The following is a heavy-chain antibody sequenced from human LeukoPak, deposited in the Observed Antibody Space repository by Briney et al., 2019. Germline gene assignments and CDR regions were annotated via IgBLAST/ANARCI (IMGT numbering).Heavy chain of an antibody. J-gene: IGHJ4*02. Sequence: GGSLRLSCAGSELTFSAYAMGWVRQTPGKGLEWVSSISGNGANTDSVDSVEGRFTIPRDNSKDTLYLEMTNLRAEDAAVYYCVARNGCHYAFDYWGQGTQVVVSS. CDR3: VARNGCHYAFDY. CDR2: ISGNGANT. CDR1: ELTFSAYA. D-gene: IGHD2-2*01. V-gene: IGHV3-23*01.